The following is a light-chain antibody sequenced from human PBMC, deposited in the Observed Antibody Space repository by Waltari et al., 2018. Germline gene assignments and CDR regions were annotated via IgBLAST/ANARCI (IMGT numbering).Light chain of an antibody. CDR1: SDDIGTYNF. J-gene: IGLJ1*01. V-gene: IGLV2-14*03. CDR3: SSYTSSGTRV. CDR2: DVT. Sequence: QPPLTQPASVSGSVGQSITISCTGTSDDIGTYNFVSWYQQYPGKAPKLIIYDVTDRPSGISHRFSGSKSGNTASLIISGLQDEDEADYHCSSYTSSGTRVVGTGTTVTVL.